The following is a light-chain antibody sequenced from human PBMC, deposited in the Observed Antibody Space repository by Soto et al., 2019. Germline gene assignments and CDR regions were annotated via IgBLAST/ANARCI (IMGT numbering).Light chain of an antibody. CDR1: QSVSNY. CDR2: AAS. CDR3: QQRSNWPPLT. V-gene: IGKV3-11*01. J-gene: IGKJ4*01. Sequence: ETVLTQSPATLSLSPGERVTLSCRASQSVSNYLAWYQQKPGQAPRLLVSAASNRATGIPARFSGSGSGTDFTLTISSLEPEDFAVYYCQQRSNWPPLTFGGGTKVDI.